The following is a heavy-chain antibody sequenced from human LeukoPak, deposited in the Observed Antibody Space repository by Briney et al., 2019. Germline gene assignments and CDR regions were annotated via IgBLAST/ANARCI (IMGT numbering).Heavy chain of an antibody. Sequence: PGGSLRLSCAASGFTFSSYTMHWVRQAPGKGLEWVAVISFDGTNKYYADSVKGRFTISRDNSKNTLYLQMNSLRAEDTAVYYCAKRITVVARDAFDFWGQGTMVTVSS. D-gene: IGHD1-14*01. V-gene: IGHV3-30-3*02. CDR1: GFTFSSYT. J-gene: IGHJ3*01. CDR3: AKRITVVARDAFDF. CDR2: ISFDGTNK.